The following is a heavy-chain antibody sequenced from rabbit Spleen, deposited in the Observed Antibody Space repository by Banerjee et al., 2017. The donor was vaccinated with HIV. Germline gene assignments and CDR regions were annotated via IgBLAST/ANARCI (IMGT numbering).Heavy chain of an antibody. CDR1: GFTLSSYW. J-gene: IGHJ4*01. D-gene: IGHD2-1*01. Sequence: QSLQESGGGLFQPGGSLALTCTASGFTLSSYWMCWVRQAPGTGLEWIGCMYVGSSGSTYYATWAKGRFTITKTSSTTVTLQMTSLTAADTATYFCARDRNAYGDYAFAPNLWGQGTLVTVS. CDR2: MYVGSSGST. CDR3: ARDRNAYGDYAFAPNL. V-gene: IGHV1S40*01.